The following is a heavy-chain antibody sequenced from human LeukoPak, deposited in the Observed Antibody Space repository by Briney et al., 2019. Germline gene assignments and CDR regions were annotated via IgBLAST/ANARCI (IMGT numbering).Heavy chain of an antibody. J-gene: IGHJ6*03. V-gene: IGHV3-66*02. CDR3: ARAAVTTFAYYYYYMDV. Sequence: QSGGSLRLSCAASGFTVSSNYMSWVRQAPGKGLEWVSVIYSGGSTYYADSVKGRFTISRDNSKNTLYLQMNSLRAKDTAVYYCARAAVTTFAYYYYYMDVWGKGTTVTVSS. CDR1: GFTVSSNY. D-gene: IGHD4-17*01. CDR2: IYSGGST.